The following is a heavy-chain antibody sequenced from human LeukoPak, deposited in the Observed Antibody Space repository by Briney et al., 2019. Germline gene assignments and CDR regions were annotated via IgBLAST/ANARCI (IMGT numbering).Heavy chain of an antibody. J-gene: IGHJ4*02. Sequence: SSETLSLTCPVSGGSISSYYWSWIRQPPGKGLEWIGYIYYSGSTNYNIYYSGSTNYNPSLKSRVTISVDTSKNQFSLKLSSVTAADTAVYYCARLAYSSSWIDYWGQGTLVTVSS. V-gene: IGHV4-59*08. CDR3: ARLAYSSSWIDY. CDR1: GGSISSYY. D-gene: IGHD6-13*01. CDR2: IYYSGSTNYNIYYSGST.